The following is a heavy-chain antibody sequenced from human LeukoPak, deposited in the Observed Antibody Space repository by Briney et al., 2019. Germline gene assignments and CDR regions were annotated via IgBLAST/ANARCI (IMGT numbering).Heavy chain of an antibody. CDR2: MNPNSGNT. V-gene: IGHV1-8*01. J-gene: IGHJ3*02. D-gene: IGHD3-22*01. CDR3: ARLYYASSGYNADDAFDI. CDR1: GYTFTSYD. Sequence: ASVKVSCKASGYTFTSYDINWVRQATGQGLEWMGWMNPNSGNTGYAQKFQGRVTMTRNTSISTAYMELSSLRSEDTAVYYCARLYYASSGYNADDAFDIWGQGTMVTVSS.